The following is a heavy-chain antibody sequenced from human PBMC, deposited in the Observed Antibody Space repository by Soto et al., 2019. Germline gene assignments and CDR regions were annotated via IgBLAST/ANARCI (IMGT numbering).Heavy chain of an antibody. D-gene: IGHD3-10*01. V-gene: IGHV1-46*01. Sequence: GASVKVSCKASGYTFTNYYMHWVRQAPGQGLEWMGIIYPSGGSTRNAQKFQGRVTMTRDTSTSTVYMELSSLRSEDTAVYYCARGFSGPMDYWGRGTLVTVSS. CDR1: GYTFTNYY. CDR2: IYPSGGST. CDR3: ARGFSGPMDY. J-gene: IGHJ4*02.